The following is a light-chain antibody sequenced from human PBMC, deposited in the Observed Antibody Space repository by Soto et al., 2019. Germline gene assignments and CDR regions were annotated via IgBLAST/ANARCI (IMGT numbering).Light chain of an antibody. V-gene: IGLV1-51*01. CDR2: DNN. CDR3: GTWDSSPSAYI. Sequence: QSVLTQPPSVSAAPGQKVTISCSGSSSNIGNNYVSWYQQLPGTAPKLLIYDNNKRPSGIPDRFSGSKSGTSATLGITGLLTGDEVDYYCGTWDSSPSAYIFGTGTKLTVL. CDR1: SSNIGNNY. J-gene: IGLJ1*01.